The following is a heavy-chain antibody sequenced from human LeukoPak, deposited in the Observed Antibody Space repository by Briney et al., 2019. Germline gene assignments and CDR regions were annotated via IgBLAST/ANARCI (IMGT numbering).Heavy chain of an antibody. V-gene: IGHV1-2*02. J-gene: IGHJ4*02. CDR1: GYTFTVYF. CDR2: MNPDNGGT. Sequence: ASVKVSCKASGYTFTVYFMHWVRQAPGQGLEWMGLMNPDNGGTHYAQKFQGRVTMTRDSSISTAYMELSRLTSDDTAVSYCATLGGHSLAAQNGYWGQGTLVTVSS. D-gene: IGHD3-16*01. CDR3: ATLGGHSLAAQNGY.